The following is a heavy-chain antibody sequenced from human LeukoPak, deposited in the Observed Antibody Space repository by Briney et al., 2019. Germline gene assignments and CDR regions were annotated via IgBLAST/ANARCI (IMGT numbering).Heavy chain of an antibody. V-gene: IGHV1-18*01. J-gene: IGHJ4*02. CDR1: GYTFTSYG. Sequence: ASVKVSCKASGYTFTSYGISWVRQATGQGLEWMGWISAYNGNTNYAQKLQGRVTMTTDTSTSTAYMELRSLRSDDTAVYYCARDYYGSGSKGFDYWGQGTLVTVSS. CDR2: ISAYNGNT. CDR3: ARDYYGSGSKGFDY. D-gene: IGHD3-10*01.